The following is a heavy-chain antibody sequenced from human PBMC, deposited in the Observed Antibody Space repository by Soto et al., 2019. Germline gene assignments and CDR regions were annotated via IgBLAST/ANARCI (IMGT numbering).Heavy chain of an antibody. CDR1: GGSISSSSYY. V-gene: IGHV4-39*01. CDR3: ASHRPLGDYDVAKASYYYYYGMDV. CDR2: IYYSGST. Sequence: SETLSLTCTVSGGSISSSSYYWGWIRQPPGKGLEWIGSIYYSGSTYYNPSLKSRVTISVETSKNQFSLKLSSVTAADTAVYYCASHRPLGDYDVAKASYYYYYGMDVWGQGTTVTVSS. D-gene: IGHD4-17*01. J-gene: IGHJ6*02.